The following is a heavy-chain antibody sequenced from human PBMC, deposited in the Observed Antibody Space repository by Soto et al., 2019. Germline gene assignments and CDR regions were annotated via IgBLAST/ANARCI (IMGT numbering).Heavy chain of an antibody. Sequence: PSETLSLTCAVYGGSFSGYYWSWIRQPPGKGLEWIGEINHSGSTNYNPSLKSRVTISVDTSKNQFSLKLSSVTAADTAVYYCARGGWNYIPIDYWGQGTLVIVSS. CDR1: GGSFSGYY. CDR2: INHSGST. J-gene: IGHJ4*02. D-gene: IGHD1-7*01. CDR3: ARGGWNYIPIDY. V-gene: IGHV4-34*01.